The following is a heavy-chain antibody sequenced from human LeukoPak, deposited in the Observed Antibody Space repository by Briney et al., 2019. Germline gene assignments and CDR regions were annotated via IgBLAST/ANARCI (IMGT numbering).Heavy chain of an antibody. CDR1: GGSISSSSYY. CDR3: ARHWTIGLRFDP. J-gene: IGHJ5*02. CDR2: IYYSGST. Sequence: SETLSLTCTVSGGSISSSSYYRGWIRQPPGKGLEWIGSIYYSGSTYYNPSLKSRVTISVDTSKNQFSLKLSSVTAADTAVYYCARHWTIGLRFDPWGQGTLVTVSS. V-gene: IGHV4-39*01. D-gene: IGHD3/OR15-3a*01.